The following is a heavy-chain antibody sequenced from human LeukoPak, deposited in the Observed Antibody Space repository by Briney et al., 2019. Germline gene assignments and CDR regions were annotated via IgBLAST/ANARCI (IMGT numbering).Heavy chain of an antibody. CDR2: ISGSCGST. CDR3: AKSLPPTTGFDFGY. J-gene: IGHJ4*02. CDR1: GFTFSSYA. V-gene: IGHV3-23*01. D-gene: IGHD4-11*01. Sequence: AGGSLRLSCAASGFTFSSYAMSWVRQAPGKGLEWVSAISGSCGSTYYADSVKGRFTISRDNSKNTLYLQMNSLRAEDTAVYYCAKSLPPTTGFDFGYWGQGTLVTVSS.